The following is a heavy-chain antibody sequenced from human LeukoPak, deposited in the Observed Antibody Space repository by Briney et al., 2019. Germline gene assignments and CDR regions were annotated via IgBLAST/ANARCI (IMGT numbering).Heavy chain of an antibody. CDR1: GGSISSYY. V-gene: IGHV4-59*08. J-gene: IGHJ4*02. CDR2: IYYSGST. Sequence: PSETLSLTCTASGGSISSYYWSRIRQPPGKGLEWIGYIYYSGSTNYNPSLKSRVTISVDTSKNQFSLKLSSVTAADTAVYYCARLIDYYDSSGLFDYWGQGTLVTVSS. D-gene: IGHD3-22*01. CDR3: ARLIDYYDSSGLFDY.